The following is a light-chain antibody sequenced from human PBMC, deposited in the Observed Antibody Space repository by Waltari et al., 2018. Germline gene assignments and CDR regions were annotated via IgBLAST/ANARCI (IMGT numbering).Light chain of an antibody. V-gene: IGKV3D-15*01. CDR2: GTS. CDR1: QGIRST. Sequence: EILMTQSPATLSLSPGESATLSCRASQGIRSTFAWFQQKPGQPPRLLIYGTSTRATGIPARFSGSGSGTDFSLTISRLQPEDFATYYCQQYDYWPWTFGQGTRVETK. CDR3: QQYDYWPWT. J-gene: IGKJ1*01.